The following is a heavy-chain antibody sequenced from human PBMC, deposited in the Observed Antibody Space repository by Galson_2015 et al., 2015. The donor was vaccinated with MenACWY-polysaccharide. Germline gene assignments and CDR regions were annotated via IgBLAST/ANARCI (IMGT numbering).Heavy chain of an antibody. J-gene: IGHJ3*02. CDR2: ISYDGSNK. D-gene: IGHD6-13*01. Sequence: SLRLSCAASGFTFSSYAMHWVRQAPGKGLEWVAVISYDGSNKYYADSVKGRFTISRDNSKNTLYLQMNSLRAEDTAVYYCARDRSNEQQLVPDAFDIWGQGTMVTVSS. CDR1: GFTFSSYA. CDR3: ARDRSNEQQLVPDAFDI. V-gene: IGHV3-30-3*01.